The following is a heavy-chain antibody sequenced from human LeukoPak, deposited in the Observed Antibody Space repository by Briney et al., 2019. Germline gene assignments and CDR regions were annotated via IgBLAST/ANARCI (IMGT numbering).Heavy chain of an antibody. D-gene: IGHD4-11*01. CDR3: IRPLNTVHDAFDV. Sequence: SQTLSPTCTVSGVSVTSGHYYWGWVRQHPGQGLEWIGYIYYTGSTSYNPSLKSRLTISADTSKNEFSLKLSSVTAADTAVYYCIRPLNTVHDAFDVWPQGAMVTVSS. J-gene: IGHJ3*01. CDR1: GVSVTSGHYY. V-gene: IGHV4-31*03. CDR2: IYYTGST.